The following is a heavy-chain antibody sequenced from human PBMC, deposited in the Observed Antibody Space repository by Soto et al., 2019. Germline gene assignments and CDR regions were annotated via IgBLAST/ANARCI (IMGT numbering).Heavy chain of an antibody. CDR2: FDPEDGET. CDR1: GYTLTELC. D-gene: IGHD3-10*01. J-gene: IGHJ4*02. CDR3: ATEGTMVRGVLNY. V-gene: IGHV1-24*01. Sequence: GASVKVSCKVSGYTLTELCMHSLLEAPGRGLEWMGGFDPEDGETIYAQKFQGRVTMTEDTSTDTAYMELSSLRSEDTAVYYCATEGTMVRGVLNYWGQGTLVTVSS.